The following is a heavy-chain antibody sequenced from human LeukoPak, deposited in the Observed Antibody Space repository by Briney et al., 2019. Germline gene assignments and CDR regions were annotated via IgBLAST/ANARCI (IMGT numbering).Heavy chain of an antibody. V-gene: IGHV4-34*01. CDR1: GGSFSGYY. CDR2: INHSGST. Sequence: SETLSLTCAVYGGSFSGYYWSWIRQPPGKGLEWIGEINHSGSTNYNPSLKSRVTISVDTSKNQYSLKLSSVTAADTAVYYCGYYDSSGYVDYWGQGTLVTVSS. D-gene: IGHD3-22*01. CDR3: GYYDSSGYVDY. J-gene: IGHJ4*02.